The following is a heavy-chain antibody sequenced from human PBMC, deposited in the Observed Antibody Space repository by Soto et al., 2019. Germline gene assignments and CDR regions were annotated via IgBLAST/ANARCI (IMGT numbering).Heavy chain of an antibody. Sequence: QVQLVESGGGVIQPGRSLRLSCAASGFTFSSYGMHWVRQAPGKGLEWVAVIWYDGSNKYYADSVKGRFTISRDNSKNTLYLQMNSLRAEDTAVYYCARVSSPRIRFYYYYYGMDVWGQGTTVTVSS. CDR3: ARVSSPRIRFYYYYYGMDV. V-gene: IGHV3-33*01. CDR2: IWYDGSNK. D-gene: IGHD2-21*01. J-gene: IGHJ6*02. CDR1: GFTFSSYG.